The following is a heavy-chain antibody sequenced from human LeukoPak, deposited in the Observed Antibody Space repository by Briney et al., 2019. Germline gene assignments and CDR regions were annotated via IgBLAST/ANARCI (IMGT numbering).Heavy chain of an antibody. CDR2: ISSNGGST. J-gene: IGHJ4*02. CDR3: ARISSSYDYDY. Sequence: PGGPLGLSCAACGFTFRSYGMHWVRQAPGKGLEYVAAISSNGGSTDYANSVKGRFTISRDSSKNTLYLQMGSLRAEDMAVYYCARISSSYDYDYWGQGTLVTVSS. D-gene: IGHD6-6*01. V-gene: IGHV3-64*01. CDR1: GFTFRSYG.